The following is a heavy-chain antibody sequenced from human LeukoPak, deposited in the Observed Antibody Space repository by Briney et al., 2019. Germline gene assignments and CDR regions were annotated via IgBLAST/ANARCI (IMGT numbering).Heavy chain of an antibody. Sequence: ASVKVSCKASGYTFTSYAMHWVRQAPGQRLEWMGWINAGNGNTKYSQKFQGRVTITRDTSASTAYMELSSLRSEDTAVYYCARSPWGIYSYGFNFDYWGQGTLVTVSS. CDR3: ARSPWGIYSYGFNFDY. J-gene: IGHJ4*02. CDR2: INAGNGNT. D-gene: IGHD5-18*01. CDR1: GYTFTSYA. V-gene: IGHV1-3*01.